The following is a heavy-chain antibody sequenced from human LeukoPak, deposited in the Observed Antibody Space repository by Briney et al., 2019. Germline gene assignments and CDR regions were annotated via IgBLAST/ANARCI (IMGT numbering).Heavy chain of an antibody. CDR2: IIPIFGIA. D-gene: IGHD5-18*01. V-gene: IGHV1-69*04. J-gene: IGHJ6*02. CDR1: GGTFSSYA. CDR3: ASDSRKYSYDYYYGMDV. Sequence: GSSVKVSCKASGGTFSSYAISWVQQAPGQGLEWMGRIIPIFGIANYAQKFQGRVTITADKSTSTAYMELSSLRSEDTAVYYCASDSRKYSYDYYYGMDVWGQGTTVTVSS.